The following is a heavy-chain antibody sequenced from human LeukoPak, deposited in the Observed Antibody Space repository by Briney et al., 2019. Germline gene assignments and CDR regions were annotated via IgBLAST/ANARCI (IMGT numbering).Heavy chain of an antibody. CDR2: ISHSGGT. Sequence: SETLSLACAIYGASFSGYYWNWIRQPPGKGLEWIGEISHSGGTNYNPSLKSRVTMSVDTSKNQFSLKLSSVTAADTAVYYCARDRIAAAGYYYGMDVWGQGTTVTVSS. D-gene: IGHD6-13*01. J-gene: IGHJ6*02. CDR1: GASFSGYY. CDR3: ARDRIAAAGYYYGMDV. V-gene: IGHV4-34*01.